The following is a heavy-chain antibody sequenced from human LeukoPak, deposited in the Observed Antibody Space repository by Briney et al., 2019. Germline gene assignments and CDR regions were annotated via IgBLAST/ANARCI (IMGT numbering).Heavy chain of an antibody. CDR1: GYTFTSFD. Sequence: GASVKVSCKASGYTFTSFDINWVRQATGQGLEWMGWMNPNSANTGYAQKFQGRVTMTRDMSTSTDYLELSSLRSEDTAVYYCARDNSVGDYAWWFDPWGQGTLVTVSS. J-gene: IGHJ5*02. D-gene: IGHD1-26*01. V-gene: IGHV1-8*01. CDR2: MNPNSANT. CDR3: ARDNSVGDYAWWFDP.